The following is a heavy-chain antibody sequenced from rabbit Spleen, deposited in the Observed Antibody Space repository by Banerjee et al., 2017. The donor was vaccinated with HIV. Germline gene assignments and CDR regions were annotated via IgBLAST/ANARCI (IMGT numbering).Heavy chain of an antibody. CDR2: IDSGSSGFT. Sequence: QSLEESGGGLVKPGASLTLTCKASGFPFSNKAVMCWVRQAPGKGLEWIACIDSGSSGFTYFASWAKGRFTISKTSSTTVTLQMTSLTAADTATYFCARDTGTSFSSYGMDLWGPGTLVTVS. CDR3: ARDTGTSFSSYGMDL. V-gene: IGHV1S40*01. J-gene: IGHJ6*01. D-gene: IGHD8-1*01. CDR1: GFPFSNKAV.